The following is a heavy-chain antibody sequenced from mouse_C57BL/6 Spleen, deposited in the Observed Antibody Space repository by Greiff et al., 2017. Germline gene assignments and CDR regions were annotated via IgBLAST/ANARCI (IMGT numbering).Heavy chain of an antibody. Sequence: VQLQQPGAELVKPGASVKLSCKASGYTFTSYWMHWVKQRPGQGLEWIGMIHPNSGSTNYNEKFKSKATLTVDKSSSTAYMQLSSLTSEDSAVYYCAKIYDGYYNYFDYWGQGTTLTVSS. D-gene: IGHD2-3*01. CDR1: GYTFTSYW. CDR3: AKIYDGYYNYFDY. V-gene: IGHV1-64*01. J-gene: IGHJ2*01. CDR2: IHPNSGST.